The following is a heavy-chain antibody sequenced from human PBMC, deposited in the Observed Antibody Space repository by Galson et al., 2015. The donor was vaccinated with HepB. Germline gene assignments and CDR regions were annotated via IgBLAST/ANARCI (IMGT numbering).Heavy chain of an antibody. D-gene: IGHD6-13*01. CDR2: ISGSGGST. CDR1: GFTFSSYA. CDR3: AKGEWQQLVPQH. Sequence: SLRLSCAASGFTFSSYAMSWVRQAPGKGLEWVSAISGSGGSTYYADSVKGRFTISRDNSKNTLYLQMNSLRAEDTAVYYCAKGEWQQLVPQHWGQGTLVTVSS. J-gene: IGHJ1*01. V-gene: IGHV3-23*01.